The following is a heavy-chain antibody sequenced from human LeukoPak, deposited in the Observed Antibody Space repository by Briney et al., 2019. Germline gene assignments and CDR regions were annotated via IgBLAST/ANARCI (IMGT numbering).Heavy chain of an antibody. CDR3: ARDSSSRKNNWFDP. J-gene: IGHJ5*02. CDR2: INPNSGGT. V-gene: IGHV1-2*02. D-gene: IGHD6-13*01. Sequence: ASVKVSCKASGYTFTGYYMHWVRQAPGQGLEWMGWINPNSGGTNYAQKFQGRVTMTRDTSISTAYMELSRLRSDDTAVYYCARDSSSRKNNWFDPWRQGTLVTVSS. CDR1: GYTFTGYY.